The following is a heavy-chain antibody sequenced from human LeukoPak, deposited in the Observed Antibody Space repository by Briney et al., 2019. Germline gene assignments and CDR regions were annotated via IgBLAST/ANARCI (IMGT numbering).Heavy chain of an antibody. CDR2: IDPNSGGT. D-gene: IGHD2-21*01. CDR1: GYTFTGYY. Sequence: ASVKVSCKASGYTFTGYYMHGVRQAPGQGREGMGRIDPNSGGTNYAQKFQGRVTMTRDTSISTAYMELSRLRSDDTAVYYCARVLRYCGGDCYDYWGQGTLVTVSS. V-gene: IGHV1-2*06. CDR3: ARVLRYCGGDCYDY. J-gene: IGHJ4*02.